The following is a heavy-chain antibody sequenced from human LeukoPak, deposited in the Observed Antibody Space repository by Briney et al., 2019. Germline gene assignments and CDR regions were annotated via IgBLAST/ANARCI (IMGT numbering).Heavy chain of an antibody. J-gene: IGHJ4*02. V-gene: IGHV4-59*01. CDR2: IYNKGGT. Sequence: PWETLSLTCTVSGRSISISSWTWIRQPPGKGLEWIGCIYNKGGTNYNPSLKSRVTISLDTSKNQVSLQLTSVTAADTALYFCARGSGWLPDWGQGTLVTVSS. D-gene: IGHD5-24*01. CDR3: ARGSGWLPD. CDR1: GRSISISS.